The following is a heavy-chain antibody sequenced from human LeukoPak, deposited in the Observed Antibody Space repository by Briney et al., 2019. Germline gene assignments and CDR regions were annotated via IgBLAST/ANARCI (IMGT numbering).Heavy chain of an antibody. CDR1: GGSFSRYY. Sequence: PSETLSLTCAVYGGSFSRYYWSWIRQPPGKGLEWIGEITHSGSTNYNPSLKSRVTISVDTSKNQFSLKLSSVTAADTAVYYCARSQLYGTESYGDRFDPWGQGTLVTVSS. J-gene: IGHJ5*02. CDR3: ARSQLYGTESYGDRFDP. D-gene: IGHD3-10*01. CDR2: ITHSGST. V-gene: IGHV4-34*01.